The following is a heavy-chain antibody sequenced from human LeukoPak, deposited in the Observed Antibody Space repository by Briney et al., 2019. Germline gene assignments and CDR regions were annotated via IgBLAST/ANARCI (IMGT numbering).Heavy chain of an antibody. V-gene: IGHV4-38-2*02. Sequence: PSETLSLTCTVSGYSISSGYYWGWIRQPPGKGLEWIGSIYHSGSTYYNPSLKSRVTISVDTSKNQFSLKLSSVTAADTAVYYCARVSYTVVTLYYYGMDVWGQGTTVTVSS. CDR1: GYSISSGYY. CDR3: ARVSYTVVTLYYYGMDV. D-gene: IGHD4-23*01. CDR2: IYHSGST. J-gene: IGHJ6*02.